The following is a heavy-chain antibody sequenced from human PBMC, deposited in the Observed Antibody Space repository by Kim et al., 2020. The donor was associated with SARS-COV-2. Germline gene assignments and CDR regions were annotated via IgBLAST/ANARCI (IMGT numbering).Heavy chain of an antibody. CDR2: ITGGGDST. D-gene: IGHD3-16*01. CDR1: GFTFSSYA. Sequence: GGSLRLSCVASGFTFSSYAMTWVRQAPGKGLEWVSLITGGGDSTYYAASLEGRVTVSRDNSKNTLYLHLNSLGVEDTAVYYCAKVGGSRYGKEYFDYWGQGTLVTVSS. V-gene: IGHV3-23*01. J-gene: IGHJ4*02. CDR3: AKVGGSRYGKEYFDY.